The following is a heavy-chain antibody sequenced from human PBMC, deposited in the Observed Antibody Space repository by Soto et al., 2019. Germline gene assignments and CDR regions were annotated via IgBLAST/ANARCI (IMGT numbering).Heavy chain of an antibody. CDR1: GDTFSGYS. D-gene: IGHD5-12*01. J-gene: IGHJ4*02. V-gene: IGHV1-69*14. CDR3: ARDLGSGYDPGDY. CDR2: IIPLFGTT. Sequence: QVQLVQSGAEVKKPGSSVKVSCKASGDTFSGYSISWVRQAPGQGLEWMGGIIPLFGTTNYAQRFQGRVTITAAKSTSTAYMELSSLKSEDTAIYSCARDLGSGYDPGDYWGQGTLVTVSS.